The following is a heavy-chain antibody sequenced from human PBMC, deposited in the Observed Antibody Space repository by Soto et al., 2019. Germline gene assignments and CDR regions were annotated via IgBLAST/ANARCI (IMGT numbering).Heavy chain of an antibody. CDR1: GFTFSSYG. V-gene: IGHV3-30*03. J-gene: IGHJ6*02. CDR3: ARDRLVYYGSGSYYYYYYGMDV. Sequence: PGGSLRLSCAASGFTFSSYGMHWVRQAPGKGLEWVAVISYDGSNKYYADSVKGRFTISRDNSKNTLYLQMNSLRAEDTAVYYCARDRLVYYGSGSYYYYYYGMDVWGQGTTVTVSS. CDR2: ISYDGSNK. D-gene: IGHD3-10*01.